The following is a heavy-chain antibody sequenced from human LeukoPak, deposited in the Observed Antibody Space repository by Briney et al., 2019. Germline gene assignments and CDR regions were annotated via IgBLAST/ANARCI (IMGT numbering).Heavy chain of an antibody. V-gene: IGHV4-59*01. CDR3: AREAGGTNYYDSSGYAFDY. J-gene: IGHJ4*02. CDR1: GGSINYYY. D-gene: IGHD3-22*01. Sequence: SETLSLTCTVSGGSINYYYWMWIRQPPGKGLEWIGYIYYSGGTHYNPSLKSRVTMLVDTSKNQFSLKLTAVTAADTAVYYCAREAGGTNYYDSSGYAFDYWGQGTLVTVSS. CDR2: IYYSGGT.